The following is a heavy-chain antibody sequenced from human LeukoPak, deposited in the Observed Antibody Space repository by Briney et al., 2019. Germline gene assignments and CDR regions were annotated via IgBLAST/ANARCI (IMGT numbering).Heavy chain of an antibody. CDR3: ARQEVVARDAFDI. V-gene: IGHV1-18*01. J-gene: IGHJ3*02. CDR2: ISAYNGNT. D-gene: IGHD5-12*01. CDR1: GYTFTSYG. Sequence: ASVKVSCKASGYTFTSYGICWVQQAPGQGLEWIGWISAYNGNTNYAQKLQGRVTMTTDTSTSTAYMELRSLRSDDTAVYYCARQEVVARDAFDIWGQGTMVTVSS.